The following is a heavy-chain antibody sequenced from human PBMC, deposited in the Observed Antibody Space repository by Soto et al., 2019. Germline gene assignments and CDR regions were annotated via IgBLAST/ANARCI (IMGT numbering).Heavy chain of an antibody. D-gene: IGHD3-16*01. CDR1: GFSLNTYGVG. J-gene: IGHJ4*02. CDR2: IYWDDDK. CDR3: ARALGSWGAYYFDY. V-gene: IGHV2-5*02. Sequence: SGPTLVNPTQTLTLTCTFSGFSLNTYGVGVGWIRQPPGKALGWLALIYWDDDKRYSPSLKSRLTITKDTSKNQVVLTMTNMDPVDTVTYYCARALGSWGAYYFDYWGQGTLVTVSS.